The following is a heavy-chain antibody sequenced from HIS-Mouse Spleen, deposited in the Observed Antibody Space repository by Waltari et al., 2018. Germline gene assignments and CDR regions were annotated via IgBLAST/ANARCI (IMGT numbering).Heavy chain of an antibody. V-gene: IGHV3-21*01. CDR1: GGSISSSS. CDR3: ASGGGYYYYGMDV. Sequence: LQLQESGPGLVKPSETLSLTCTVSGGSISSSSYYWGWIRQPPGKGLEWVSSISSSSSYIYYADSVKGRFTISRDNAKNSLYLQMNSLRAEDTAVYYCASGGGYYYYGMDVWGQGTTVTVSS. J-gene: IGHJ6*02. D-gene: IGHD3-16*01. CDR2: ISSSSSYI.